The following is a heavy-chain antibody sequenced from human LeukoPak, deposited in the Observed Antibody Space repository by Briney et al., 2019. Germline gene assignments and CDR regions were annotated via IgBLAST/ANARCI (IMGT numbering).Heavy chain of an antibody. J-gene: IGHJ3*02. CDR1: GFTFSSYG. D-gene: IGHD3-9*01. CDR3: AKEIWLSHALDI. CDR2: ISGRGGST. Sequence: PGGSLRLSCAASGFTFSSYGMSWVRQAPGKGLEWGSAISGRGGSTYYADSVKGRFTISRDNSKNTLYLQVSSLRAEDTAIYYCAKEIWLSHALDIWRQETIVTVSS. V-gene: IGHV3-23*01.